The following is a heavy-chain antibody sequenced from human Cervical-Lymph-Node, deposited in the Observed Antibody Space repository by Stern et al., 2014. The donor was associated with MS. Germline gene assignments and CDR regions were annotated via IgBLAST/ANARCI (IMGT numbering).Heavy chain of an antibody. CDR1: GGSFSTYF. CDR3: ARKGIHHDSSGYYGDAFDI. V-gene: IGHV4-34*01. D-gene: IGHD3-22*01. Sequence: QVQLQQWGAGLLKPSETLSLTCTVYGGSFSTYFWSWLRQPPGKGLEWIGDINHGGSTNYGPSLMSRVTTLVDTSKNQFALKMRSVTAADTAVYYCARKGIHHDSSGYYGDAFDIWGQGTMVTVSS. J-gene: IGHJ3*02. CDR2: INHGGST.